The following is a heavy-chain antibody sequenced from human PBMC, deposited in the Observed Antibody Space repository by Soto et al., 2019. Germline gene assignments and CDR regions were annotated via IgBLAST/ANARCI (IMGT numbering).Heavy chain of an antibody. CDR3: ARVDIVVVVAATDYGMDV. Sequence: EVQLVESGGGLVKPGGSLRLSCAASGFTFSSYSMNWVRQAPGKGLEWVSSISSSSSYIYYADSVKGRFTSSRDNAKNSLYLQMNSLRAEDTAVYYCARVDIVVVVAATDYGMDVWGQGTTVTVSS. J-gene: IGHJ6*02. CDR2: ISSSSSYI. D-gene: IGHD2-15*01. CDR1: GFTFSSYS. V-gene: IGHV3-21*01.